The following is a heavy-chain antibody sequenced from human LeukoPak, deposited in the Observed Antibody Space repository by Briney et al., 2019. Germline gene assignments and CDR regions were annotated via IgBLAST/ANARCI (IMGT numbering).Heavy chain of an antibody. CDR1: GYTFASYS. D-gene: IGHD6-19*01. V-gene: IGHV1-18*01. J-gene: IGHJ4*02. CDR2: ISGYSGST. Sequence: ASVEVSCKTSGYTFASYSINWVRQAPGQGLEWMGWISGYSGSTNYAQKLQGRVTMTTDTSTTTAYMELRSLKSDDTAVYYCARGHSSGRYYYFDSWGQGTLVTVSS. CDR3: ARGHSSGRYYYFDS.